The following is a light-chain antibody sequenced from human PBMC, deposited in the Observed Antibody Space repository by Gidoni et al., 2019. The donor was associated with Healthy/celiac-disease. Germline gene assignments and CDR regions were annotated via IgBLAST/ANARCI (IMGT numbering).Light chain of an antibody. CDR3: QSYDSSLSGSV. CDR2: GNS. J-gene: IGLJ3*02. CDR1: SSNIGAGYD. V-gene: IGLV1-40*01. Sequence: QSVLTQPPSVSRAPGQRVTISCPGSSSNIGAGYDVHWYQQLPGTAPKLLLYGNSNRPSGVPDRFSGSKSGTSASLAITGLQAEDEADYYCQSYDSSLSGSVFGGGTKLTVL.